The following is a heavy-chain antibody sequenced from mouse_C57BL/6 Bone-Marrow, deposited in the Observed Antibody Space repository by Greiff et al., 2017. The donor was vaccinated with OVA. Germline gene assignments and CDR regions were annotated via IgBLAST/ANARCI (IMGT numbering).Heavy chain of an antibody. V-gene: IGHV1-19*01. CDR1: GYTFTDYY. J-gene: IGHJ3*01. Sequence: EVQLQQSGPVLVKPGASVKLSCKASGYTFTDYYMSWVKQSPGKSLEWIGAINPYNGGTSYNQKFKGQATLTVDKSSSTAYLELNSLPSEDSAVYYCARREYGSSRWFAYWGQGTLVTVSA. CDR3: ARREYGSSRWFAY. D-gene: IGHD1-1*01. CDR2: INPYNGGT.